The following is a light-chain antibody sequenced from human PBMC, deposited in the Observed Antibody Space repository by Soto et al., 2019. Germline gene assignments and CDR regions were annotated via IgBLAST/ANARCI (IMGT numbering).Light chain of an antibody. CDR1: QTVTSY. CDR3: QQYGYSPRT. CDR2: GAS. V-gene: IGKV3-20*01. J-gene: IGKJ1*01. Sequence: EIVLTQSPGTLSLSPGETATLSCRASQTVTSYFAWYQQKPGQAPRLLIYGASSRATGIPDRFSGSGSGTDFPLTISGLEPEDCAVSYCQQYGYSPRTFGQGTKVEIK.